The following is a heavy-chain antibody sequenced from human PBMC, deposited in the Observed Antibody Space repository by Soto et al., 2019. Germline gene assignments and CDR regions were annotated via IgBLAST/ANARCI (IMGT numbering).Heavy chain of an antibody. Sequence: SQTLSLTCAISGDSVSSNSAAWNWIRQSPSRGLEWLGRTYYRSKWYNDYAVSVKSRITINPDTSKNQFSLQLNSVTPEDTAVYYCARDQAIAARPKDWFAPWGQGTLVTVSS. V-gene: IGHV6-1*01. J-gene: IGHJ5*02. CDR3: ARDQAIAARPKDWFAP. D-gene: IGHD6-6*01. CDR1: GDSVSSNSAA. CDR2: TYYRSKWYN.